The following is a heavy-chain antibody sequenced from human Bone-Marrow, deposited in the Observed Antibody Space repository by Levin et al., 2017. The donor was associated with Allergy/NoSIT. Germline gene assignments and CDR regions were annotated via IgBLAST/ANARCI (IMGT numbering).Heavy chain of an antibody. CDR2: IYSGGDT. CDR1: GFTVSTNY. V-gene: IGHV3-53*01. D-gene: IGHD3-16*01. CDR3: AKDLAGGIDY. Sequence: GGSLRLSCAASGFTVSTNYMSWVRQAPGKGLEWVSVIYSGGDTYYADSVRGRFTISRDHSHNTLYLHMNSLRVEDTAVYYCAKDLAGGIDYWGQGTLVTVSS. J-gene: IGHJ4*02.